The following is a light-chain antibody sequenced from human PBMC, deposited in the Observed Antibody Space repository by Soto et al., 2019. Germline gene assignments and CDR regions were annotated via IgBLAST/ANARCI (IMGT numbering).Light chain of an antibody. Sequence: QSVLPQPPSASGTPGQTIAISFSGGSSNIGSHTVNWYQQLPGTAPRLLIYSNTQRPSGVPDRFSGSKSGTSASLAIRGLQSEYEGDYYCAAWDDSLKGVVFGGGTKLTVL. CDR3: AAWDDSLKGVV. V-gene: IGLV1-44*01. CDR2: SNT. CDR1: SSNIGSHT. J-gene: IGLJ3*02.